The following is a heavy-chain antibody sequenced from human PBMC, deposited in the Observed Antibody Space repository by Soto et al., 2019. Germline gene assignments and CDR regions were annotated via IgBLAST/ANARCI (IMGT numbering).Heavy chain of an antibody. J-gene: IGHJ4*02. CDR2: IYWDDDK. Sequence: QITLKESGPTLVRPTQTLTLTCTVSGFSLDTWGVGVGWIRQSPGKAPEWLALIYWDDDKRYSPSLKNRLTITKETSKNQVVLTLTNMDPVDTVTYYCARALGSWGSYYFDHWGQGTLVTVSS. D-gene: IGHD3-16*01. CDR1: GFSLDTWGVG. CDR3: ARALGSWGSYYFDH. V-gene: IGHV2-5*02.